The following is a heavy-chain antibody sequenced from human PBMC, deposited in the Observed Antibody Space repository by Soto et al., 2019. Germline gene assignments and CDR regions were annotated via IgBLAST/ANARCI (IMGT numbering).Heavy chain of an antibody. D-gene: IGHD1-1*01. CDR1: GVSISSYY. Sequence: PSETLSLTCTVSGVSISSYYWSWIRQPPGKGLEWIGYIYHSGSTNYNPSLKSRVTISVDTSKNQFSLKLSSVTAADTAFYYCAGGRPRTGTISSRVYYYYGMDVWGQGTTVTVSS. CDR2: IYHSGST. J-gene: IGHJ6*02. CDR3: AGGRPRTGTISSRVYYYYGMDV. V-gene: IGHV4-59*01.